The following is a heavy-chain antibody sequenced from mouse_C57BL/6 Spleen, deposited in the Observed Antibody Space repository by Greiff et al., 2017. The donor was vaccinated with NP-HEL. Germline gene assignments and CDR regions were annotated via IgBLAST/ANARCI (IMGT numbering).Heavy chain of an antibody. J-gene: IGHJ4*01. D-gene: IGHD1-1*01. CDR2: IDPEDGET. V-gene: IGHV14-2*01. Sequence: VQLQQSGAELVKPGASVKLSCTASGFNIKDYYMHWVKQRTEQGLEWIGRIDPEDGETKYAPIFQGKATITADTSSNTAYLQLSSLTSEDTAVYYCAKVADYYAMDYWGQGTSVTVSS. CDR3: AKVADYYAMDY. CDR1: GFNIKDYY.